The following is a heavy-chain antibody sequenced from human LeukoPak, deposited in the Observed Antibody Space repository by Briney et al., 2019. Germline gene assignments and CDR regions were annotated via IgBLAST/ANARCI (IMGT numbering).Heavy chain of an antibody. J-gene: IGHJ4*02. CDR2: ISGSGSSI. CDR3: ARDRRGHD. CDR1: GFAFSSFE. D-gene: IGHD5-12*01. V-gene: IGHV3-48*03. Sequence: PGGSLRLSCAASGFAFSSFEMNWVRQAPGKGLEWVSYISGSGSSIHYADSVKGRFTISRDNAKNSLYLQMNSLRAEDTAVYYCARDRRGHDWGQGTLVTVSS.